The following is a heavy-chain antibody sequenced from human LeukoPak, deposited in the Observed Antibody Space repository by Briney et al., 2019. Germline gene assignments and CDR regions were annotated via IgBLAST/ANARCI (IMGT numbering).Heavy chain of an antibody. CDR3: AKTFDILTGYAVFDP. D-gene: IGHD3-9*01. V-gene: IGHV4-39*01. CDR1: GGSVSSTSYY. J-gene: IGHJ5*02. Sequence: SETLSLTYTVSGGSVSSTSYYWGWIRQPPGKGLEWIGSIHYSGTNYYNPSLKSRVTISVDTSKNQFSLKLSSVTATDTAVYYCAKTFDILTGYAVFDPWGQGTLVTVSS. CDR2: IHYSGTN.